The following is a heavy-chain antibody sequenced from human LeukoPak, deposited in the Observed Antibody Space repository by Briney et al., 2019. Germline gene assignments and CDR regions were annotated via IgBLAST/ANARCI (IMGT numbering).Heavy chain of an antibody. J-gene: IGHJ2*01. V-gene: IGHV3-30*18. CDR2: ISYDGSNK. CDR3: AKGGEIDASPIDWYFDL. D-gene: IGHD2-2*01. Sequence: GSSLRLSCAASGFTFSSYGMHWVRQAPGKGLEWVAVISYDGSNKYYADSVKGRFTISRDNSKNTLYLQMNSLRAEDTAVYYCAKGGEIDASPIDWYFDLWGRGTLVTVSS. CDR1: GFTFSSYG.